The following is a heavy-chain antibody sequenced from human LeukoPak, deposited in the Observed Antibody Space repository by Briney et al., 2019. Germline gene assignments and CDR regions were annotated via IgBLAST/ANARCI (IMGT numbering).Heavy chain of an antibody. V-gene: IGHV1-18*01. CDR3: ARLTTVAYNWFDL. CDR2: ISAYNGNT. D-gene: IGHD4-11*01. J-gene: IGHJ5*02. Sequence: ASVKVSCKASGYTFTSYGISWVRQAPGQGLEWMGWISAYNGNTNYAQKLQGRVTMTTDKSTSTVYMDLRSLRSDDTAVYYCARLTTVAYNWFDLWGQGTLVTVSS. CDR1: GYTFTSYG.